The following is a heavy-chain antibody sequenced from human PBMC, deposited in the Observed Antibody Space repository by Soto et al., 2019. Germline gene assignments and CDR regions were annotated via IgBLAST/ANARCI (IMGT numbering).Heavy chain of an antibody. CDR2: IYYSGST. J-gene: IGHJ4*02. D-gene: IGHD1-26*01. CDR3: ARESGRYLNY. CDR1: GGSINSFY. V-gene: IGHV4-59*01. Sequence: QVQLQESGPGLVKPSETLSLTCTVSGGSINSFYWNWIRQPPGKGLEWIGYIYYSGSTNYNPSLKSRVTISVDTSKNQFSLKLTSVTAADAAVYYCARESGRYLNYWGQGTLVTVSS.